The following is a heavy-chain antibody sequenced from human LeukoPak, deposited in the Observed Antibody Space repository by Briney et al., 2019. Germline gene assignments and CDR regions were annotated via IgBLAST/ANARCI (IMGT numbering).Heavy chain of an antibody. J-gene: IGHJ5*02. CDR1: GCSISSDNW. Sequence: SETLSLTCTVSGCSISSDNWWTWVRQPPGKGLEWIAEIFYGGSTNYNPSLKSRVTISIDKSKNQFSLDLSSVTAADTAVYYCARGLNYDLNPWGQGTLVTVSS. CDR3: ARGLNYDLNP. CDR2: IFYGGST. D-gene: IGHD3-3*01. V-gene: IGHV4-4*02.